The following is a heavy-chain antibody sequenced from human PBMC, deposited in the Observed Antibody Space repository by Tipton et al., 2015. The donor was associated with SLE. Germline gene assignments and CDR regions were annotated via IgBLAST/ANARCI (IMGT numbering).Heavy chain of an antibody. J-gene: IGHJ3*01. CDR3: ARRSLTTFAVVIPFDV. Sequence: TLSLTCAVYNGSFSGFYWNWIRQSPGKGLEWIGELSHSGNTNYNPSLKSRATISVDSSKKQFSLSLSSVTAADTALYFCARRSLTTFAVVIPFDVWGQGTMVTVSS. CDR1: NGSFSGFY. D-gene: IGHD3-3*01. CDR2: LSHSGNT. V-gene: IGHV4-34*01.